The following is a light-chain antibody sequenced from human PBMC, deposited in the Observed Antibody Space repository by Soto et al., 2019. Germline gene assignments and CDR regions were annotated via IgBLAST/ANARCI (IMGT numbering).Light chain of an antibody. V-gene: IGLV2-14*01. CDR2: EVN. CDR1: SSDVGSYTY. CDR3: SSYTSSSTLYV. J-gene: IGLJ1*01. Sequence: QSALTQPASVSGSPRQSITISCTGASSDVGSYTYVSWYQQHPGKAPKLMIYEVNNRPSGVSNRFSGSKSGNTPSLTISGLHAEDEANYYCSSYTSSSTLYVFGTGAKLTV.